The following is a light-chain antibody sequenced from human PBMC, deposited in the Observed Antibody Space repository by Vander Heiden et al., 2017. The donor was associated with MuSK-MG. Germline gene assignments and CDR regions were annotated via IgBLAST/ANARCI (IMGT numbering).Light chain of an antibody. J-gene: IGLJ3*02. CDR3: SSYTSRSSVM. CDR1: SNDVGGDDH. CDR2: DVT. Sequence: PASVSGSPGQSIAIHCTGSSNDVGGDDHVSWYQCHPGTAPILLIYDVTNRPAGVSNRFSGSKAGNAASLTISELVQEDEADYYCSSYTSRSSVMFGGGTKVTVL. V-gene: IGLV2-14*03.